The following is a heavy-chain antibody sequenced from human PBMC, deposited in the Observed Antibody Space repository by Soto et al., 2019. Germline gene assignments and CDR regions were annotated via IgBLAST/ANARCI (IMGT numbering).Heavy chain of an antibody. CDR3: RSSSRYSTDV. D-gene: IGHD6-13*01. J-gene: IGHJ6*02. CDR1: GGSITSSFY. V-gene: IGHV4-39*01. CDR2: IYGTGNT. Sequence: QLQLQESGPGLVKPSETLSLSCTVSGGSITSSFYWGWIRQPPGKGLEWIGSIYGTGNTYYNPSLKGRVTISADPSKNLFSLNLISVTAADTAVYYCRSSSRYSTDVWGQGATVTVSS.